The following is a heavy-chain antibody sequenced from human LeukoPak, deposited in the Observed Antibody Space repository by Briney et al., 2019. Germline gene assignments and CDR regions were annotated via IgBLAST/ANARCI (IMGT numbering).Heavy chain of an antibody. Sequence: ASVKVSCKASEYTFTGYYIHWLRQAPGQGPEWMGWINPNSGDTGCAQKFQGRVTMTRDTSSSTAYMELSRLRFDDTVVYYCARGPRITIFGVVMANDAFDIWGQGTVVTVSS. CDR2: INPNSGDT. V-gene: IGHV1-2*02. CDR3: ARGPRITIFGVVMANDAFDI. CDR1: EYTFTGYY. J-gene: IGHJ3*02. D-gene: IGHD3-3*01.